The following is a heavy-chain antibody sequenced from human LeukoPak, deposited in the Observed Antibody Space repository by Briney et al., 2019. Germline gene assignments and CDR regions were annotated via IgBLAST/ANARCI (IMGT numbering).Heavy chain of an antibody. CDR2: ISTYNGNT. J-gene: IGHJ6*02. V-gene: IGHV1-18*01. D-gene: IGHD3-9*01. Sequence: ASVKLSCKASGYTFTSYGMSWVRQAPGQGLEWMGSISTYNGNTNYAQKLQGRVTMTTDTSTSTAYMELRSLRSDDTAVYYCARDRGYAISTGSGYGTDVSGQGTTVTVFS. CDR3: ARDRGYAISTGSGYGTDV. CDR1: GYTFTSYG.